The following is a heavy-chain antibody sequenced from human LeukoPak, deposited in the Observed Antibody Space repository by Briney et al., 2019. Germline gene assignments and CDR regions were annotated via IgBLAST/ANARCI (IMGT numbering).Heavy chain of an antibody. CDR1: GGSISSSTYY. V-gene: IGHV4-39*07. Sequence: SETLSLTCTVSGGSISSSTYYWGWIRQPPGKGLKWIGSIFYSGRTYYNPSLKSRVTMSVDTSKNQFSLRLSSVNAADTAVYYCARDLSVGYSSSWFAFDIWGQGTMVTVSS. CDR2: IFYSGRT. CDR3: ARDLSVGYSSSWFAFDI. J-gene: IGHJ3*02. D-gene: IGHD6-13*01.